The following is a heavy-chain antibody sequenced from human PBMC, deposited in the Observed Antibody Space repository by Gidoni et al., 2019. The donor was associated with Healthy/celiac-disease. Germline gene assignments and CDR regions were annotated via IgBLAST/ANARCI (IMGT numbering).Heavy chain of an antibody. CDR3: ARDMEGRGSSWYPLYYFDY. CDR2: INPNSGGT. J-gene: IGHJ4*02. D-gene: IGHD6-13*01. V-gene: IGHV1-2*04. Sequence: QVQLVQSGAEVKKPGASVKVSCKASGYTFTGYYMHWVRQAPGQGLEGMGWINPNSGGTNYAQKFQGWVTMTRDTSISTAYMELSRLRSDDTAVYYCARDMEGRGSSWYPLYYFDYWGQGTLVTVSS. CDR1: GYTFTGYY.